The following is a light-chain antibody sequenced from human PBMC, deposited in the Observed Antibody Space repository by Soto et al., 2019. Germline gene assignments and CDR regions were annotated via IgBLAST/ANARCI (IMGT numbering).Light chain of an antibody. CDR2: GAS. Sequence: EIVLTQSPGTLSLSPGERATLSCRASQSVGSSLSWYQQKPGQAPRLLIYGASSRATGIPDRFSGSGSGTDFTLTISRLEPEDFGVYYCQQFGSSIPHTFGQGTKLEIK. CDR1: QSVGSS. J-gene: IGKJ2*01. V-gene: IGKV3-20*01. CDR3: QQFGSSIPHT.